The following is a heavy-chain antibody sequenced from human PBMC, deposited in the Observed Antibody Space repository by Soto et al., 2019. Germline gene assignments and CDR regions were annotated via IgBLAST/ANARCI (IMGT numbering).Heavy chain of an antibody. CDR3: ASGGLRYFDRTFCYDYYGMDF. D-gene: IGHD3-9*01. CDR2: IIPIFGTA. J-gene: IGHJ6*02. CDR1: GGTFSSYA. Sequence: AVKGSCKASGGTFSSYAISWVRQAPGQGLEWMGGIIPIFGTANYAQKFQGRVTITADKSTSTAYMELSSLRSEETAVYYCASGGLRYFDRTFCYDYYGMDFWVQ. V-gene: IGHV1-69*06.